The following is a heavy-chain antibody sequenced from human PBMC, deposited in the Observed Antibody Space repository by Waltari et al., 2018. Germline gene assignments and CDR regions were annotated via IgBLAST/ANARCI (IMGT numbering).Heavy chain of an antibody. V-gene: IGHV3-9*03. D-gene: IGHD3-9*01. CDR3: AKAAGFTLDYYYYMDV. Sequence: GKGLEWVSGISWNSGSIGYADSVKGRFTISRDNAKNSLYLQMNSLRAEDMAFDYCAKAAGFTLDYYYYMDVWGKGTTVTVSS. J-gene: IGHJ6*03. CDR2: ISWNSGSI.